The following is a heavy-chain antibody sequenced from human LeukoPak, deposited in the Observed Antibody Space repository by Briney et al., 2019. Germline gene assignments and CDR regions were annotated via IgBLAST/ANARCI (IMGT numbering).Heavy chain of an antibody. J-gene: IGHJ4*02. CDR2: INWNGGST. CDR1: GFTFDDYG. CDR3: ARGTLKAAATDFDY. Sequence: PGGSLRLSCAASGFTFDDYGMSWVRQAPGKGLEWVSGINWNGGSTAYADSVKGRFTISRDNAKNSLYLQMNSLRAEDTALYYCARGTLKAAATDFDYWGQGTLVTVSS. D-gene: IGHD6-13*01. V-gene: IGHV3-20*04.